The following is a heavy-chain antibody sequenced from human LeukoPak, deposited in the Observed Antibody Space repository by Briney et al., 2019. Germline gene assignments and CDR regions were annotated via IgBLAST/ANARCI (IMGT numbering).Heavy chain of an antibody. V-gene: IGHV4-4*07. J-gene: IGHJ4*02. CDR1: GGSISSYS. CDR2: IYTSGSI. CDR3: ARGANWGSPDY. Sequence: KPSETLSLTCTVSGGSISSYSWNWIRQPAGKGLEWIGRIYTSGSINYSPSLKSRVTMSVDTSKNQFSLKLSSVTAADTAVYYCARGANWGSPDYWGQGTLVTVSS. D-gene: IGHD7-27*01.